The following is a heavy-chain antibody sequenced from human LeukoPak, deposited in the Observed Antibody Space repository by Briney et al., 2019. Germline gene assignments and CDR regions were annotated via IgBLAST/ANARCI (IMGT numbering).Heavy chain of an antibody. CDR1: GFTFSSYA. J-gene: IGHJ3*02. D-gene: IGHD6-19*01. CDR3: ARASSSGWPPDAFDI. Sequence: GGSLRLSCAASGFTFSSYAMSWVRQAPGKGLEWVSAISGSGGSTYYADSVKGRFTISRDNAKNSLYLQMNSLRAEDTAVYYCARASSSGWPPDAFDIWGQGTMVTVSS. CDR2: ISGSGGST. V-gene: IGHV3-23*01.